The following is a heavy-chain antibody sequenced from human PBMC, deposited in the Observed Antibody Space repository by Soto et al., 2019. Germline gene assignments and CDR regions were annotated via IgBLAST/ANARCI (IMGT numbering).Heavy chain of an antibody. V-gene: IGHV1-69*04. D-gene: IGHD3-22*01. J-gene: IGHJ3*01. Sequence: QVQLVQSGAEVKKPGSSVKVSCKASGGFYSIKTISWVRQAPGQGLEWMGRIIPLVHIINNAQKFQGRVVISVAKSTSTAYMELSSLKSDDTAIYFCARERRRDDSNTFDALDVWGQGTMGTVSS. CDR2: IIPLVHII. CDR1: GGFYSIKT. CDR3: ARERRRDDSNTFDALDV.